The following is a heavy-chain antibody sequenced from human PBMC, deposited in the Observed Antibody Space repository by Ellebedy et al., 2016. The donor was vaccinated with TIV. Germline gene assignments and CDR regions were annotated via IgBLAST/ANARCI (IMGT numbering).Heavy chain of an antibody. D-gene: IGHD3-22*01. V-gene: IGHV4-4*02. CDR2: IYESGST. Sequence: GSLRLSXAVSGGSISSRNWWSWVRQPPGKGLEWIGEIYESGSTNYNPSLKSRVSISVDKSKDQFSLKLSPVTAADTAVYYCARLYYYNSGGYYSAGYYYGMDVWGQGTTVTVSS. J-gene: IGHJ6*02. CDR3: ARLYYYNSGGYYSAGYYYGMDV. CDR1: GGSISSRNW.